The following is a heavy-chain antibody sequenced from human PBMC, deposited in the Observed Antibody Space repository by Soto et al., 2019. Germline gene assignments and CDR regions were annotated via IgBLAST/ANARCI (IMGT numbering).Heavy chain of an antibody. CDR3: ASGSQLRYFDWLSPTY. D-gene: IGHD3-9*01. CDR2: ISYDGRNK. CDR1: GFTFSNYA. J-gene: IGHJ4*02. V-gene: IGHV3-30*04. Sequence: GGSLRLSCAASGFTFSNYALHWVRQAPGKGLECVAVISYDGRNKYYADSVKGRFTISRDNSKNTLDLQMNSLRAEDTAVYYCASGSQLRYFDWLSPTYWGQGTLVTVSS.